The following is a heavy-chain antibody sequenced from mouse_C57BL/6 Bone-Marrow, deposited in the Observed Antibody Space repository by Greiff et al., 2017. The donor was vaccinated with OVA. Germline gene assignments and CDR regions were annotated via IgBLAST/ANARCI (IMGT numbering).Heavy chain of an antibody. D-gene: IGHD1-3*01. CDR2: TFYSGLT. CDR1: GFSINSDCY. Sequence: EVQLMESGPSLVRPSQTLSLTCTVTGFSINSDCYWIWIRQFPGNKLEYIGYTFYSGLTYYNPSLESRTNITRDTSKNQFSLKLSSVTTEDTATYDCARGVNFYWYFDVWGTGTTGTVSS. V-gene: IGHV3-3*01. J-gene: IGHJ1*03. CDR3: ARGVNFYWYFDV.